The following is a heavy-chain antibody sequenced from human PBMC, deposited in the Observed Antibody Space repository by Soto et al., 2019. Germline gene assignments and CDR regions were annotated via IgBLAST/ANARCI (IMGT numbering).Heavy chain of an antibody. V-gene: IGHV1-69*13. Sequence: SVKISCKASGGTFSSYAISWVRQAPGQGLEWMGGIIPIFGTANYAQKFQGRVTITADESTSTAYMELSSLRSEDTAVYYCARRLRRDYYGSGVSWFDPWGQGTLVTVSS. CDR1: GGTFSSYA. CDR2: IIPIFGTA. J-gene: IGHJ5*02. D-gene: IGHD3-10*01. CDR3: ARRLRRDYYGSGVSWFDP.